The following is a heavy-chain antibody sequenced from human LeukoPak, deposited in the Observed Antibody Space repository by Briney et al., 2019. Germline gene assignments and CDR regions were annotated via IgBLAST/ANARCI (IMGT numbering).Heavy chain of an antibody. J-gene: IGHJ4*02. D-gene: IGHD3-10*01. CDR2: IYYSGST. CDR1: GGSISSGGYY. Sequence: PSQTLSLTCTVSGGSISSGGYYWSWIRQPPGEGLEWIGYIYYSGSTYYHPSLKSRVTISLDTSKNQFSLKLSSVTAADTAVYYCARERWEYGSGIGRYYFDYWGQGTLVTVSS. V-gene: IGHV4-30-4*01. CDR3: ARERWEYGSGIGRYYFDY.